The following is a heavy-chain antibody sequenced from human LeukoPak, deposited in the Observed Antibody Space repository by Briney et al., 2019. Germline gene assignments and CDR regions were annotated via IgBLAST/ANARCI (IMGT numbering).Heavy chain of an antibody. CDR2: ISSSGSTI. CDR3: AKGQAIFGEVPDY. CDR1: GFTFSDYY. J-gene: IGHJ4*02. V-gene: IGHV3-11*01. D-gene: IGHD3-3*01. Sequence: GGSLRLSCAASGFTFSDYYMSWIRQAPGKGLEWVSYISSSGSTIYYADSVKGRFTISRDNSKNTLYLQMNSLRAEDTAVYYCAKGQAIFGEVPDYWGRGTLVTVSS.